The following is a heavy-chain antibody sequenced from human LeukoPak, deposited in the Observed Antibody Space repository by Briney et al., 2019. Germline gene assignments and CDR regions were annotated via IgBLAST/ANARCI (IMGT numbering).Heavy chain of an antibody. D-gene: IGHD5-12*01. CDR1: GGSISSGGYS. J-gene: IGHJ5*02. CDR2: IYHSGST. CDR3: ARVTGYDSPWFDP. V-gene: IGHV4-30-2*01. Sequence: PSQTLSLTCVVSGGSISSGGYSWSWIRQPPGKGLEWIGYIYHSGSTYYNPPLKSRVTISVDRSKNQFSLKLSSVTAADTAVYYCARVTGYDSPWFDPWGQGTLVTVSS.